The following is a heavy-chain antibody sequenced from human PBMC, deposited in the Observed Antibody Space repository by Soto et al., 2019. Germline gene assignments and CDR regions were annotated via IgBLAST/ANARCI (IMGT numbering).Heavy chain of an antibody. CDR2: IIPIFGTA. D-gene: IGHD6-13*01. J-gene: IGHJ4*02. Sequence: GASLKVYCKASGGTFSGYAISWVRQAPGQGLEWMGGIIPIFGTANYAQKFQGRVTITADESTSTAYMELSSLRSEDTAVYYCARGPGGSSVDYWGQGTLVTVSS. CDR3: ARGPGGSSVDY. V-gene: IGHV1-69*13. CDR1: GGTFSGYA.